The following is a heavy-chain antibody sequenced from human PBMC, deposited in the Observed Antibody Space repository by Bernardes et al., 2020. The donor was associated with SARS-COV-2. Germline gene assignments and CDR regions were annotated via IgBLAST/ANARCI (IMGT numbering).Heavy chain of an antibody. CDR2: IKQDGSEK. D-gene: IGHD3-16*01. V-gene: IGHV3-7*02. Sequence: SLSRSCAASGFTSSSYWMSWVRRAPRKGLEWVANIKQDGSEKYYVDSVKGRFTISRDNAKNSLFLQMNSLRAEDTAVYYCASGGGILDVWGQGTTVTVSS. CDR3: ASGGGILDV. J-gene: IGHJ6*02. CDR1: GFTSSSYW.